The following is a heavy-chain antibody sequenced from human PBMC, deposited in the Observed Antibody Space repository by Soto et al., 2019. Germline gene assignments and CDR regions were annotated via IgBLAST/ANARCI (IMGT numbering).Heavy chain of an antibody. CDR2: IYYSGTT. V-gene: IGHV4-31*03. CDR1: CGPIISEGYY. D-gene: IGHD6-19*01. J-gene: IGHJ6*02. CDR3: ARGRLYSSGWYSYYYGMDV. Sequence: SSETLSLTCTFSCGPIISEGYYWSWFRQLPGKGLEWIGDIYYSGTTYHNPSLRSRLTISGDTSKNQFSLKLSSVTAADTAVYYCARGRLYSSGWYSYYYGMDVWGQGTTVTVSS.